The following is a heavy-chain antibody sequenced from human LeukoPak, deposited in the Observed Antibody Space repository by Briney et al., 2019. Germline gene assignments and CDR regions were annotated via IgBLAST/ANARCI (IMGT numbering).Heavy chain of an antibody. CDR2: MNPNSGNT. CDR1: GYTFTSYD. D-gene: IGHD1-26*01. J-gene: IGHJ4*02. Sequence: ASVKVSCKASGYTFTSYDINWVRQATGQGLEWMGWMNPNSGNTGYAQKFQGRVTMTTDTSTSTAYMELRSLRSDDTAVYYCARPSGSYYDYWGQGTLVTVSS. CDR3: ARPSGSYYDY. V-gene: IGHV1-8*01.